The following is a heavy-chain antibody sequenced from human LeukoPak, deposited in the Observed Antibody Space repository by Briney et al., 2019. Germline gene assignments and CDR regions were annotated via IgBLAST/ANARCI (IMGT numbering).Heavy chain of an antibody. CDR3: AREGSSWYFYYYYYMDV. V-gene: IGHV3-7*01. J-gene: IGHJ6*03. Sequence: GGSLRLSCAASGFTFSSYWMSWVRQAPGKGLEWVANIKQDGSEKYYVDSVKGRFTISRDNAKNSLYLQMNSLRAEDTAVYYCAREGSSWYFYYYYYMDVWGKGTTVTISS. D-gene: IGHD6-13*01. CDR2: IKQDGSEK. CDR1: GFTFSSYW.